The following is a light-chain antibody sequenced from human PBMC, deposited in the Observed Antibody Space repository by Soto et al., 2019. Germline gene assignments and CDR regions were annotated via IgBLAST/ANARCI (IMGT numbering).Light chain of an antibody. CDR2: GAH. CDR1: QSVLYSPDIKNF. CDR3: QQYYSRLAIT. J-gene: IGKJ5*01. Sequence: DIVLTQTPDSLAVPLGDWASITRKSRQSVLYSPDIKNFLAWYQQKPGQPPKLLFYGAHTLQSGVPDRFSGSGSGTDFTLTITGVQSEDVAVYYCQQYYSRLAITVGQGKRREIK. V-gene: IGKV4-1*01.